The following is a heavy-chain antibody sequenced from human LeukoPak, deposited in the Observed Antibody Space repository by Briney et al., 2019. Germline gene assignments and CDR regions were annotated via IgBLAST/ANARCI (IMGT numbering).Heavy chain of an antibody. CDR2: IIPNFGTA. V-gene: IGHV1-69*05. CDR3: ARGASSTRFDP. Sequence: GASVKVSCKASGGTFSSYAISWVRQAPGQGLEWMGGIIPNFGTANYAQKFQGRVTITTDESTSTAYMELSSLRSEDTAVYYCARGASSTRFDPWGQGTLVTVSS. CDR1: GGTFSSYA. J-gene: IGHJ5*02. D-gene: IGHD2-2*01.